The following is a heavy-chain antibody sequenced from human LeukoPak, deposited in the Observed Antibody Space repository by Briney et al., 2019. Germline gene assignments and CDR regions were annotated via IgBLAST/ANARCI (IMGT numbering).Heavy chain of an antibody. CDR1: GGTFSSYA. J-gene: IGHJ4*02. V-gene: IGHV1-18*01. D-gene: IGHD5/OR15-5a*01. CDR3: TRDIGVSKFDY. Sequence: ASVKVSCKASGGTFSSYAISWMRQAPGQGPEWMGWISGYNGKTEYGQKFLGRVTMTTDTSTSTAYMEVRGLTSDDTAVYYCTRDIGVSKFDYWGQGTLVTVSS. CDR2: ISGYNGKT.